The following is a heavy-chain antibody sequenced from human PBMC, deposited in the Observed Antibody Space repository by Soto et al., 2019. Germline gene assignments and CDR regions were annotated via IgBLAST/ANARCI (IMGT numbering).Heavy chain of an antibody. CDR2: IYYSGST. CDR1: GGSISSGDYC. J-gene: IGHJ4*02. CDR3: AREGSYQLGSHIDY. V-gene: IGHV4-30-4*01. Sequence: LSETLSLTCSVSGGSISSGDYCWSWICQAPGKGLEWIGYIYYSGSTYYNPSLKSRVTISVDTSKNQFSLKLSSVTAADTAVYYCAREGSYQLGSHIDYWGQGTLVTVSS. D-gene: IGHD3-10*01.